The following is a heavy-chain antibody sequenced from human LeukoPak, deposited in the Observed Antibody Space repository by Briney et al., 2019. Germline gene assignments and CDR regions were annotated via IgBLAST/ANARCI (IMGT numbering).Heavy chain of an antibody. D-gene: IGHD6-19*01. CDR2: ISAYNGNT. CDR1: GYTFTSYG. Sequence: ASVKVSCKASGYTFTSYGISWVRQAPGQGLEWMGWISAYNGNTNYAQKLQGRVTMTTDTSTSTAYMEPRSLRSDDTAVYYCARDDGAVAGPSPYYYYYGMDVWGQGTTVTVSS. CDR3: ARDDGAVAGPSPYYYYYGMDV. J-gene: IGHJ6*02. V-gene: IGHV1-18*01.